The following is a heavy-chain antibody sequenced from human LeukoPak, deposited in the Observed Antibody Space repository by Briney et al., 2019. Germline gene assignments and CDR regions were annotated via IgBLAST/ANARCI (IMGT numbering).Heavy chain of an antibody. V-gene: IGHV4-34*01. CDR1: GGSFSGYY. J-gene: IGHJ4*02. CDR3: AGHLRWFDY. D-gene: IGHD4-23*01. CDR2: INHSGST. Sequence: SETLSLTCADYGGSFSGYYWSWVRQPPGKGLEWIGEINHSGSTNYNPSLTSRVTISVDTSKNQFSLKLSSVTAADTAVYYCAGHLRWFDYWGQGTLVTVSS.